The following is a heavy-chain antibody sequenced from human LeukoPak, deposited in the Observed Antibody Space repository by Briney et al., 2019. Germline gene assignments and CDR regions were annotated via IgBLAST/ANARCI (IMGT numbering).Heavy chain of an antibody. V-gene: IGHV3-23*01. CDR1: GFTFSSYG. CDR2: ISGSGGST. Sequence: GGSLRLSCAAYGFTFSSYGMSWVRQAPGKGLEWVSAISGSGGSTYYADSVKGRFTISRDNSKNTLYLQMNSLRAEDTAVYYCAKGPYYYDSSGYFVDYWGQGTLVTVSS. J-gene: IGHJ4*02. D-gene: IGHD3-22*01. CDR3: AKGPYYYDSSGYFVDY.